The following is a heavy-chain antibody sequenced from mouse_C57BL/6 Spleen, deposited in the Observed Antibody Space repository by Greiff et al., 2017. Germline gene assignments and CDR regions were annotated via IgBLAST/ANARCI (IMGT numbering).Heavy chain of an antibody. D-gene: IGHD5-1-1*01. CDR2: IHPNSGIT. V-gene: IGHV1-64*01. CDR1: GYPFTSYW. Sequence: QVQLQQPGAELVKPGASVKLSCKASGYPFTSYWMHWVKQRPGQGLEWIGMIHPNSGITNYNEKFKSKATLTVDKSSSTAYMQLSSLTSEDSAVYYCARYTAVDYWGQGTTLTVSS. J-gene: IGHJ2*01. CDR3: ARYTAVDY.